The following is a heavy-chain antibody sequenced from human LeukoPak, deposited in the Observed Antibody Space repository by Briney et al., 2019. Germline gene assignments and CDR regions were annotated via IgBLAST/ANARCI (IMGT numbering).Heavy chain of an antibody. J-gene: IGHJ6*03. CDR1: GGSFSGYY. D-gene: IGHD4-17*01. Sequence: KPSEALSLTCAVYGGSFSGYYWSWIRQPPGKGLEWIGEINHSGSTNYNPSLKSRVTISVDTSKNQFSLKLSSVTAADTAAYYCARGGRGATVTTCETYYYYYTDVCGKGTTVTVSS. V-gene: IGHV4-34*01. CDR3: ARGGRGATVTTCETYYYYYTDV. CDR2: INHSGST.